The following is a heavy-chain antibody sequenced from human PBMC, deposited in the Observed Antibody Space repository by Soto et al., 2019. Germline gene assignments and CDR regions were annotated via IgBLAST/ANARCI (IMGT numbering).Heavy chain of an antibody. CDR2: MYSGGST. D-gene: IGHD4-4*01. V-gene: IGHV4-39*01. CDR3: GYQDSRSNGYYFAF. Sequence: QLQLQESGPGLVKPSETLSLTCTVSGGSITSSTSYWGWIRQPPGKGLEWIANMYSGGSTYYNPSLNNRGTISVDRSNKQYSLKFGSVAAADEAEYYCGYQDSRSNGYYFAFWGQGTLVTVPS. CDR1: GGSITSSTSY. J-gene: IGHJ4*02.